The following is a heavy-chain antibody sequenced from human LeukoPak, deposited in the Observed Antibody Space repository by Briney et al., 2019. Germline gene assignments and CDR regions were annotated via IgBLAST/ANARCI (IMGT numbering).Heavy chain of an antibody. CDR2: IYYSGNT. CDR3: AREKIGYYDSSGRGWFDP. V-gene: IGHV4-39*07. J-gene: IGHJ5*02. D-gene: IGHD3-22*01. Sequence: KSSETLSLTCTVSGGSISSSTYYWGWIRQPPGKGLEWIGNIYYSGNTYYNPSLKSRVAISVDTSKNQFSLKLSSVTAADTAVYYCAREKIGYYDSSGRGWFDPWGQGTLVTVAS. CDR1: GGSISSSTYY.